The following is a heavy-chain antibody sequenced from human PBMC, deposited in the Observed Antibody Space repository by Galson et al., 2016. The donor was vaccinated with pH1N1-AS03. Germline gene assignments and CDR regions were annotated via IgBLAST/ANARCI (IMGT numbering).Heavy chain of an antibody. CDR3: SRERMGANDY. D-gene: IGHD3-16*01. CDR1: GASITSNRW. CDR2: IYHDGNT. J-gene: IGHJ4*02. Sequence: TCAVSGASITSNRWWTWVRQIPGRGLEWIGEIYHDGNTHYNPSLKNRLSISVDSSKNQFSLKLTSVTAADTAIYYCSRERMGANDYWGPGTLVTVSS. V-gene: IGHV4-4*02.